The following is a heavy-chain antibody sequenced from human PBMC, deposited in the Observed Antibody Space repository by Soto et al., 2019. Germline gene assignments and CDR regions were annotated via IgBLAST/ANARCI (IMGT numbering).Heavy chain of an antibody. CDR3: AKGLTGGEMATISGVYYYYGMDV. D-gene: IGHD5-12*01. J-gene: IGHJ6*02. CDR2: ISGSGGST. CDR1: GFTFSSYA. Sequence: PGGSLRLSCAASGFTFSSYAMSWVRQAPGKGLEWVSAISGSGGSTYYADSVKGRFTISRDNSKNTLDLQMNSLRAEDTAVYYCAKGLTGGEMATISGVYYYYGMDVWGQGTTVTVSS. V-gene: IGHV3-23*01.